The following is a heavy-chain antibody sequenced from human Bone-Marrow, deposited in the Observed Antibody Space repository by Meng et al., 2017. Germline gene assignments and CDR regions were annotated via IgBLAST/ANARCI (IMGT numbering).Heavy chain of an antibody. D-gene: IGHD1-1*01. CDR2: VIPIFGTA. CDR1: GGAFSSYA. J-gene: IGHJ6*02. CDR3: AGLQRGLGHGMDV. Sequence: SVKVSCKASGGAFSSYAISWVRQAPGQGLEWMGGVIPIFGTANYAQKFQVRVTITADESTSTAYMELSSLRSEDTAVYYCAGLQRGLGHGMDVWGQGTTVTVSS. V-gene: IGHV1-69*13.